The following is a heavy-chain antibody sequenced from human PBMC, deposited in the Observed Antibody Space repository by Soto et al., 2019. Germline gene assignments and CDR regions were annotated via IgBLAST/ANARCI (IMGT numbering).Heavy chain of an antibody. CDR3: AKCPNCPHRYNVDV. V-gene: IGHV3-74*03. D-gene: IGHD1-1*01. Sequence: GGSLRLSCAASGFIFSRHWMHWVRQAPGKGLVWVAHINSDGLTTKYADSVKGRFTISRDNANIMLYLQMNSLRAEDTAVYYCAKCPNCPHRYNVDVWGQGATVTVSS. CDR1: GFIFSRHW. CDR2: INSDGLTT. J-gene: IGHJ6*02.